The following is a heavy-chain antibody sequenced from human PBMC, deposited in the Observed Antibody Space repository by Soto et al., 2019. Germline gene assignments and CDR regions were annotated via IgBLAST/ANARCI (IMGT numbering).Heavy chain of an antibody. CDR2: ISYDGSNK. V-gene: IGHV3-30-3*01. CDR3: ARADCSSTSCYGSGY. D-gene: IGHD2-2*01. Sequence: PGGSLRLSCAASGFTFSSYAMHWVRQAPGKGLEWVAVISYDGSNKYYADSVKGRFTISRDNSKNTLYLQMNSLRAEDTAVYYCARADCSSTSCYGSGYWGQGTLVTVSS. J-gene: IGHJ4*02. CDR1: GFTFSSYA.